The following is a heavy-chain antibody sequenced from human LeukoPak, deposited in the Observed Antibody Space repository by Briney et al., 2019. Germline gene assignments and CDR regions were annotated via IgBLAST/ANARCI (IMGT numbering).Heavy chain of an antibody. CDR3: AKCPPYSSSWYDY. CDR2: ISGSGGSR. J-gene: IGHJ4*02. D-gene: IGHD6-13*01. V-gene: IGHV3-23*01. CDR1: GFTFSSYA. Sequence: GSLRLSCAVSGFTFSSYAMSWVRQAPGKGLEWVSAISGSGGSRYYADSVKGRFTISRDNSKNTLYLQMNSLRAEDTAVYYCAKCPPYSSSWYDYWGQGTLVTVSS.